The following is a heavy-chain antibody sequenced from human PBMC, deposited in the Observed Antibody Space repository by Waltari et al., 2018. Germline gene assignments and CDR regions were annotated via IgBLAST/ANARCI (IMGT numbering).Heavy chain of an antibody. CDR2: INPNSGGT. CDR3: ATSSDSSGYYPVRY. V-gene: IGHV1-2*02. D-gene: IGHD3-22*01. Sequence: QVQLVQSGAEVKKTGASVKVSCQASGYTFTDYYMHWVRQAPGQGLEWMTWINPNSGGTNYAQKFQGRVAMTRDTSISTAYMELSRLTSDDTAVYYCATSSDSSGYYPVRYWGQGTLVTVSS. J-gene: IGHJ4*02. CDR1: GYTFTDYY.